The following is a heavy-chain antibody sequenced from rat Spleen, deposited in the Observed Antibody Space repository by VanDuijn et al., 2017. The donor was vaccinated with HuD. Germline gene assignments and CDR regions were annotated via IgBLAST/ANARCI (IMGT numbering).Heavy chain of an antibody. D-gene: IGHD1-9*01. CDR2: ITSGGSNT. Sequence: EVQLVESGGGLVQPGRSLKLSCAASGFTFSSFAMAWVRQAPKKGLEWVATITSGGSNTYYPDSVKGRFTISRHNAKSTLYLQMDSLRSEDTATYYCVRHGYTRYYFDYWGQGVMVTVSS. CDR3: VRHGYTRYYFDY. V-gene: IGHV5-25*01. CDR1: GFTFSSFA. J-gene: IGHJ2*01.